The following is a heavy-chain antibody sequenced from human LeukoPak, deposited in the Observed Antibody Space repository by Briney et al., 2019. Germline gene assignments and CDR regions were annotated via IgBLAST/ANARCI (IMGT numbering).Heavy chain of an antibody. Sequence: SETLSLTCTVSGGSISTLYWSWIRQPPGKGLEWIGYIYYPGITNYNPSLRSRLTISLDTSKNQFSLKLNSVTAADTAVCYCARGYSGYALDYWGQGTLVTVSS. CDR3: ARGYSGYALDY. D-gene: IGHD5-12*01. CDR1: GGSISTLY. CDR2: IYYPGIT. J-gene: IGHJ4*02. V-gene: IGHV4-59*01.